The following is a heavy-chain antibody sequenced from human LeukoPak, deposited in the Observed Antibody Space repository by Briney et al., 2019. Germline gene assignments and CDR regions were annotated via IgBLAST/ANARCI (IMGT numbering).Heavy chain of an antibody. CDR3: ARGLYKGDYWYWFDP. CDR2: IYYSGST. Sequence: SDTLSLTCTVSGGSISSYYWSWIRQPPGKGLEWIGCIYYSGSTNYNPSLKSRVTISVDTSKNQFSLKLSSVTAADTAVYYCARGLYKGDYWYWFDPWGQGTLVTVSS. D-gene: IGHD4-17*01. CDR1: GGSISSYY. J-gene: IGHJ5*02. V-gene: IGHV4-59*07.